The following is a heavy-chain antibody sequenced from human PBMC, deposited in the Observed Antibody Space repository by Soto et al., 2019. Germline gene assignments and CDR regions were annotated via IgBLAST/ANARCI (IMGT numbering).Heavy chain of an antibody. D-gene: IGHD1-7*01. J-gene: IGHJ4*02. CDR1: GDTFSNYA. CDR3: SAGYPALAVSTTPGAY. Sequence: ASVKVSCKASGDTFSNYAISWVRQAPGQGLEWMGGIIPVFGAAYYPQKFRGRVTITADGSTRTAYMELSSLTSGDTAVYYCSAGYPALAVSTTPGAYWGQGTLVTVSS. V-gene: IGHV1-69*13. CDR2: IIPVFGAA.